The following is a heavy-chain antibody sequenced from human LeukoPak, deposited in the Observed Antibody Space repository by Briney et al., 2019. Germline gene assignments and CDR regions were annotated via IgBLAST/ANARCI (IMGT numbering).Heavy chain of an antibody. CDR2: IYSGGST. J-gene: IGHJ4*02. Sequence: GGSLRLSCAASGFTVSSIYMSWVRQAPGKGLEWVSVIYSGGSTYYADSVKGRFTISRDNSKNTLYLQMNSLRAEDTAVYYCARGWLHSHFDYWGQGTLVTVSS. CDR1: GFTVSSIY. CDR3: ARGWLHSHFDY. V-gene: IGHV3-53*01. D-gene: IGHD5-24*01.